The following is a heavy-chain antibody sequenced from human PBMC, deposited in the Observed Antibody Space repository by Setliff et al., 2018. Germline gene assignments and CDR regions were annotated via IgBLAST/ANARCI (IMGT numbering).Heavy chain of an antibody. CDR3: ARVTRSASGTYYLLDY. Sequence: PSETLSLTCTFPVGSIGDNDASISGYYWSWIRQPPGKGLEWIGYIYYSGSTNYNPSLKSRFTISVDTSKDHFSLKLTSVTAADTAIYYCARVTRSASGTYYLLDYWGQGTLVTVSS. CDR1: VGSIGDNDASISGYY. CDR2: IYYSGST. V-gene: IGHV4-61*03. J-gene: IGHJ4*02. D-gene: IGHD3-10*01.